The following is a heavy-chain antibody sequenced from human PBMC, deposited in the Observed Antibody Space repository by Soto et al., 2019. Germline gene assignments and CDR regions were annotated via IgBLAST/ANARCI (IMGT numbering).Heavy chain of an antibody. D-gene: IGHD3-16*02. CDR2: INHSGST. V-gene: IGHV4-34*01. J-gene: IGHJ5*02. CDR3: ARGRGDYIWGSYRYRWFDP. CDR1: GGSLSGYY. Sequence: SETLSLTCAVYGGSLSGYYWSWIRQPPGKGLEWIGEINHSGSTNCNPSLKSRVTISVDTSKNQFSLKLSSVTAADTAVYYCARGRGDYIWGSYRYRWFDPWGQGTLVTVSS.